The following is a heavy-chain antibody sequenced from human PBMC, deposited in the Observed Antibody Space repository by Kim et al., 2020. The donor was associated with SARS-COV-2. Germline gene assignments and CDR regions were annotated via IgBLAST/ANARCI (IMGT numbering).Heavy chain of an antibody. CDR2: INTNGGNT. Sequence: GGSLRLSCAASGFTFSSYAMTWVRQAPGEGLEWVSSINTNGGNTYYTDSEKGRFSISRDNSKSTLFLQMNSLRAEDTAVYYCAKAVSGWSFSPSDSWGQGTLVTVSS. CDR3: AKAVSGWSFSPSDS. CDR1: GFTFSSYA. J-gene: IGHJ4*02. D-gene: IGHD6-19*01. V-gene: IGHV3-23*01.